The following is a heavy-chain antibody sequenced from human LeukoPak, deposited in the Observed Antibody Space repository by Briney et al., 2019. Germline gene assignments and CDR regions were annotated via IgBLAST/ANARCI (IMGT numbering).Heavy chain of an antibody. Sequence: GGSLRLSCAASGLTFSSYAMHWVRQAPGKGLEWVAVILYDGSNKYYAESVKGRFTISRDNSKNTLYLQMNSLRAEDTAVYHCARDHGQTPYDILTGYTFDYWGQGTLVTVSS. V-gene: IGHV3-30-3*01. CDR2: ILYDGSNK. CDR3: ARDHGQTPYDILTGYTFDY. D-gene: IGHD3-9*01. J-gene: IGHJ4*02. CDR1: GLTFSSYA.